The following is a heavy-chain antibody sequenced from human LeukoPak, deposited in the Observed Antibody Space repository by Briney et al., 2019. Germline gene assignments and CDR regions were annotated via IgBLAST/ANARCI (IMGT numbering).Heavy chain of an antibody. D-gene: IGHD7-27*01. CDR2: TRSKAFGETA. CDR1: GSTFGDYA. CDR3: TRDRGSSTLGDY. J-gene: IGHJ4*02. Sequence: PGGSLRLSCTVSGSTFGDYAINWVRQAPGKGLEWVGFTRSKAFGETAEYAASVKGRFTISRNDSKSIAYLQMNSLKTEDTAVYYCTRDRGSSTLGDYWGQGTLVTVSS. V-gene: IGHV3-49*04.